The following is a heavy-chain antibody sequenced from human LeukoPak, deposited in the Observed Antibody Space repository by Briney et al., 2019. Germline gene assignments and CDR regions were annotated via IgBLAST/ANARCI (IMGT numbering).Heavy chain of an antibody. CDR2: IKRDGSEK. V-gene: IGHV3-7*01. CDR1: GFIFSTYY. CDR3: ARDPIYVAVAGLLDY. D-gene: IGHD6-19*01. Sequence: PGGSLRLSCAASGFIFSTYYMNWVREAPGKGPERVANIKRDGSEKDYVDSVKGRFTISRDNAKNSLFLQMNNLRAEDTAVYYCARDPIYVAVAGLLDYWGQGTLVTVSS. J-gene: IGHJ4*02.